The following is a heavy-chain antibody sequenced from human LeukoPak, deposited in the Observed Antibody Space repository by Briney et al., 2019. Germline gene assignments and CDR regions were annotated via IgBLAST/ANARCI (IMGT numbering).Heavy chain of an antibody. CDR2: ISWNGGSI. D-gene: IGHD4-17*01. CDR1: GFILDDYA. CDR3: AKSPHNDYVYYFDY. J-gene: IGHJ4*02. V-gene: IGHV3-9*01. Sequence: PGGSLRLSCAASGFILDDYAMHCVRQAPGKGLEWVSGISWNGGSIDCADSVKGLFTISRDNAKNSLYLQKNTLRGEDTALYYCAKSPHNDYVYYFDYWGQRTLVTVSS.